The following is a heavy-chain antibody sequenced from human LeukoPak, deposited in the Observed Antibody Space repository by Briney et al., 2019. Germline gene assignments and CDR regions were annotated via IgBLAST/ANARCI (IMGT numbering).Heavy chain of an antibody. CDR1: GFTFSSYW. D-gene: IGHD3-22*01. CDR2: IKTDGSST. V-gene: IGHV3-74*01. J-gene: IGHJ4*02. CDR3: ARDRSDSSGYYYLHFGY. Sequence: GGSLRLSCAASGFTFSSYWMHWVRQAPGKGLVWVSRIKTDGSSTSYADSVKGRFTISRDNAKNTLYLQMNSLRAEDTAVYYCARDRSDSSGYYYLHFGYWGQGTLVTVSS.